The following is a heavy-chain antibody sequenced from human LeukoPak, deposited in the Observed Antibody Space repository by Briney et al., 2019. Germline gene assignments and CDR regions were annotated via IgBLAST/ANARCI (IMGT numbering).Heavy chain of an antibody. V-gene: IGHV1-18*01. D-gene: IGHD2-21*02. CDR2: ISAYNDKT. CDR3: ARVPGHIVVVTTTDLYFDY. Sequence: ASVKVSCKASGYTFTNYGITWVRQAPGQGLEWMGWISAYNDKTNYAPKLQRRVTMTTDTSTSTAFMELRSLRSDDTAVYYCARVPGHIVVVTTTDLYFDYWGQGTLVTVSS. CDR1: GYTFTNYG. J-gene: IGHJ4*02.